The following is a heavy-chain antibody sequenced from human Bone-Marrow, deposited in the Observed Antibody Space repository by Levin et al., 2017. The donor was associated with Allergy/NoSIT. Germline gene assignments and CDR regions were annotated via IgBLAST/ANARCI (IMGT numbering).Heavy chain of an antibody. CDR2: VNGAGSAT. D-gene: IGHD3-16*01. Sequence: GGSLRLSCVASGFAFSRSAMNWVRQTPGKGLEWVSGVNGAGSATYYADSVKGRFTISRDNSKDTLYLQMNSLRVEDTALYYCAKDDLCPNGFGQFDCWGQGTLVTISS. J-gene: IGHJ5*01. CDR3: AKDDLCPNGFGQFDC. V-gene: IGHV3-23*01. CDR1: GFAFSRSA.